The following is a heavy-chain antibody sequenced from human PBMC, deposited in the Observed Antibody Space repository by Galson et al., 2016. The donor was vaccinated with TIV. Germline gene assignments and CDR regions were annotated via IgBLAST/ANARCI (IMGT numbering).Heavy chain of an antibody. CDR1: GYTFTNYG. V-gene: IGHV1-18*04. J-gene: IGHJ4*02. CDR2: ISPYNGNT. D-gene: IGHD3-10*01. CDR3: ATEHEGSESYIFFDD. Sequence: SVKVSCKASGYTFTNYGINWVRQAPGQGLEWMGWISPYNGNTNSAQKFQDRVTMTTDTSTSTAYMELKSLRTDDTAMYYCATEHEGSESYIFFDDWGQGTLVTVSS.